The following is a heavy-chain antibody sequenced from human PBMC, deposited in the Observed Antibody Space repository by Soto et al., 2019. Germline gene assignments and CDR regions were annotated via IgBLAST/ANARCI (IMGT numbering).Heavy chain of an antibody. CDR1: GGSISSGDYY. D-gene: IGHD5-18*01. Sequence: PSETLSLTCTVSGGSISSGDYYWSWIRQPPGKGLEWIGYIYYSGSTYYNPSLKSRVTISVDTSKNQFSLKLSSVTAADTAVYYCARVNSYGYDLAYFDYWGQGTLVTVSS. J-gene: IGHJ4*02. V-gene: IGHV4-30-4*01. CDR3: ARVNSYGYDLAYFDY. CDR2: IYYSGST.